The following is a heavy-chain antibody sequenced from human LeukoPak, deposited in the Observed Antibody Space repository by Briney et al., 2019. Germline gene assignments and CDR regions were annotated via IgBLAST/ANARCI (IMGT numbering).Heavy chain of an antibody. CDR3: ARSGPYYYHYLYV. Sequence: SETLSLTCTVSGYSITSGYYWVWIRQPPGKGLEWIGAVYHSGNTYYNPSLKSRVAISVDTSKNQFSLKLYSVTAADTAVYFCARSGPYYYHYLYVWGKGTTVTVSS. J-gene: IGHJ6*03. D-gene: IGHD3-10*01. CDR1: GYSITSGYY. V-gene: IGHV4-38-2*02. CDR2: VYHSGNT.